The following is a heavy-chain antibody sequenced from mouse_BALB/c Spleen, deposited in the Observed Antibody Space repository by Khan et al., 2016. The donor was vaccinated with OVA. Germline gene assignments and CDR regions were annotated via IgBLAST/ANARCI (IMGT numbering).Heavy chain of an antibody. CDR1: GYSITSDYS. CDR2: IYYSGGF. Sequence: EVQLQESGPDLVKPSQSLSLTCTVTGYSITSDYSWHWIRQFPGNKLEWMGYIYYSGGFNYNPSLKSRISITRDTSKNQFFLQLNSVTTADQAPFCCVSDGNCIDYWGQGTSVTVSA. CDR3: VSDGNCIDY. V-gene: IGHV3-1*02. D-gene: IGHD2-1*01. J-gene: IGHJ4*01.